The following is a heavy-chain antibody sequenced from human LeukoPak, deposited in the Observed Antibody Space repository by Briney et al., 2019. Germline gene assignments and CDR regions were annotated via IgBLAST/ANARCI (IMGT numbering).Heavy chain of an antibody. CDR3: ASRYYYDMGMDV. V-gene: IGHV3-11*01. J-gene: IGHJ6*02. Sequence: PGGSLRLSCAASGFTFSDYYMSWIRQAPGKGREWVSYISSSGSTIYYADSVKGRFTISRDNAKNSLYLQMNSLRAEDTAVYYCASRYYYDMGMDVWGQGTTVTVSS. CDR1: GFTFSDYY. CDR2: ISSSGSTI. D-gene: IGHD3-22*01.